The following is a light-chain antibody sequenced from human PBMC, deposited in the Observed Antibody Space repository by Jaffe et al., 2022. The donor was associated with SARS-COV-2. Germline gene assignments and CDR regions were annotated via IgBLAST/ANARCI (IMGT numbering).Light chain of an antibody. CDR2: GAS. Sequence: ENVLTQSPGTLSLSPGERATLSCRASQSVSANYLAWYQQKPGQAPRLLVYGASSTATGIPDRFSGSGSGTDFTLTISRLEPEDFAVYHCQQYGVTPITFGQGTRLEIK. V-gene: IGKV3-20*01. J-gene: IGKJ5*01. CDR3: QQYGVTPIT. CDR1: QSVSANY.